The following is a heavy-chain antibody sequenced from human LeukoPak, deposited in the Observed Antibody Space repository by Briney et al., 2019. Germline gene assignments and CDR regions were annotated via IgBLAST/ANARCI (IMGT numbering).Heavy chain of an antibody. CDR1: GFTFSSYV. CDR3: AKDAMGAVPYYFDY. Sequence: GGSLRLSCAASGFTFSSYVMTWVRQAPGKGLEWVSAISGSGASTYYADSVKGRSTISRDNSKNTLYLQMNSLRAEDTAVYYCAKDAMGAVPYYFDYWGQGTLVTVSS. D-gene: IGHD1-26*01. J-gene: IGHJ4*02. CDR2: ISGSGAST. V-gene: IGHV3-23*01.